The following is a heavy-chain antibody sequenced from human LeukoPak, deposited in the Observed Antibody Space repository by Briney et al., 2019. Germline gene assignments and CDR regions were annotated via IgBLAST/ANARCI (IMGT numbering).Heavy chain of an antibody. V-gene: IGHV3-21*01. CDR1: GFTFNTYS. CDR3: ATGMSVPVASFAFDI. J-gene: IGHJ3*02. Sequence: GGSLRLPCAASGFTFNTYSLNWVRQAPGKGLEWVSSISSTSTFIYYADSLKGRFTISRDNAKNSLHLQMNSLRAEDTAIYYCATGMSVPVASFAFDIWGQGTVVTVSS. CDR2: ISSTSTFI. D-gene: IGHD2-2*01.